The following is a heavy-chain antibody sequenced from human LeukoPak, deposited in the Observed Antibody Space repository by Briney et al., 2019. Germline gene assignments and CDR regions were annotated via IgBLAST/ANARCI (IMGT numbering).Heavy chain of an antibody. V-gene: IGHV4-34*01. CDR3: ARLGETTFDY. Sequence: SETLSLTCAVYGGSFSGYYWSWIRQPPGKGLEWIGEINHSGSTNYNPSLKSRVTISVDTSKNQFSLKVSSVTAADTAVYYCARLGETTFDYWGQGTLVTVSS. D-gene: IGHD3-16*01. J-gene: IGHJ4*02. CDR1: GGSFSGYY. CDR2: INHSGST.